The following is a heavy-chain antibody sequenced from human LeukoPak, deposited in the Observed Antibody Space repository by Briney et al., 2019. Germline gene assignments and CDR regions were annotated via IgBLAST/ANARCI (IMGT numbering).Heavy chain of an antibody. D-gene: IGHD5-24*01. J-gene: IGHJ4*02. CDR1: GYIFTPHH. CDR2: VSAANNP. CDR3: AMSVEMPPIPSFDY. Sequence: VASVKVSCKTSGYIFTPHHIHWMRQAPGQGLELLGWVSAANNPEYSQKFQGRVVITRDASATTSYLELNSLRAEDTAVYYCAMSVEMPPIPSFDYWGQGTLVTVSS. V-gene: IGHV1-3*01.